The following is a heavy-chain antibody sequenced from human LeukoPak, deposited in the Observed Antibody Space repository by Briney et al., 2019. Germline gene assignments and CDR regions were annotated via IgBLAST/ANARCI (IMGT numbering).Heavy chain of an antibody. J-gene: IGHJ4*02. CDR1: GGSISNYY. V-gene: IGHV4-59*01. D-gene: IGHD3-10*01. CDR3: ARDRGLWFGELLDY. Sequence: SETLSLTCTVSGGSISNYYWSWIRQSPEKGLEWIGYVYYSGTTDYNPSLKSRVTISVDTSKNQFSLKLNSVTAADTAVYYCARDRGLWFGELLDYWGPGTLVTVSS. CDR2: VYYSGTT.